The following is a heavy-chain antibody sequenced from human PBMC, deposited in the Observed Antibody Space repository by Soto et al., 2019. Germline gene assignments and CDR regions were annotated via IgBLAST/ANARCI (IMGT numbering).Heavy chain of an antibody. D-gene: IGHD6-13*01. CDR2: IYPGDSDT. CDR3: ARQYSSSWYSGYGMDV. V-gene: IGHV5-51*01. CDR1: GYSFTSYW. Sequence: GESLKISCKGSGYSFTSYWIGWVRQMPGKGLEWMGIIYPGDSDTRYSPSFQGQVTISADKSISTAYLQWSSLKASDTAMYYCARQYSSSWYSGYGMDVWGQGTKVTVSS. J-gene: IGHJ6*02.